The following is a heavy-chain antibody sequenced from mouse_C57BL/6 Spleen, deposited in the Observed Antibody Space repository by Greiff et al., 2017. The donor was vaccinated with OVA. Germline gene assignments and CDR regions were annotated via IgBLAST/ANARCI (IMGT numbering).Heavy chain of an antibody. CDR1: GFTFSSYA. V-gene: IGHV5-4*01. D-gene: IGHD4-1*01. CDR2: ISDGGSYT. Sequence: DVHLVESGGGLVKPGGSLKLSCAASGFTFSSYAMSWVRQTPEKRLEWVATISDGGSYTYYPDNVKGRFTISRDNAKNNLYLQMSHLKSEDTAMYYCARDGELGQDYFDYWGQGTTLTVSS. J-gene: IGHJ2*01. CDR3: ARDGELGQDYFDY.